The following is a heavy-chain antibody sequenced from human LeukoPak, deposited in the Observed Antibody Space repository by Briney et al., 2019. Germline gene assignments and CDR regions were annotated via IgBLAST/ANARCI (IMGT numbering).Heavy chain of an antibody. V-gene: IGHV3-33*01. J-gene: IGHJ4*02. D-gene: IGHD3-10*01. CDR3: ATDAGNYASGSSHFDC. Sequence: PGGSLRLSCAASGFTFSSYGMHWVRQAPGKGLEWVALIWYDGSNKYYADSVKGRFTISKDKSKNTLDLQMSSLRAEDTAVYYCATDAGNYASGSSHFDCWGRGTLVTVSS. CDR2: IWYDGSNK. CDR1: GFTFSSYG.